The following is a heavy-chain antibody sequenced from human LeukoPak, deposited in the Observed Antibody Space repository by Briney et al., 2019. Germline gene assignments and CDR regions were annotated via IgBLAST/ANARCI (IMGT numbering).Heavy chain of an antibody. Sequence: TGGSVRLSCAASGFTFSIYAMSWVRQAPGKGLEWVSYISGSGVSTYYADSVKGHFTISRDNSKNTLYLQMNTLRAEDTAVYYCAKNNDFDYSGKGALVTVSS. J-gene: IGHJ4*02. V-gene: IGHV3-23*01. CDR1: GFTFSIYA. D-gene: IGHD1-1*01. CDR2: ISGSGVST. CDR3: AKNNDFDY.